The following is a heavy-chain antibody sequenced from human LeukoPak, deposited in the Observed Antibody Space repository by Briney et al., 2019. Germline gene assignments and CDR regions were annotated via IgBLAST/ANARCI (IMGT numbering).Heavy chain of an antibody. Sequence: ASVKVSCKAFGYTFTSYGISWVRQAPGQGLEWMGWISAHNGNTNYAQKLQGRVTMTTDTSTSTAYMELRSLRSDDTAVYYCARATLLGLPAATLGSAFDIWGQGTMVTVSS. J-gene: IGHJ3*02. V-gene: IGHV1-18*01. D-gene: IGHD2-2*01. CDR3: ARATLLGLPAATLGSAFDI. CDR1: GYTFTSYG. CDR2: ISAHNGNT.